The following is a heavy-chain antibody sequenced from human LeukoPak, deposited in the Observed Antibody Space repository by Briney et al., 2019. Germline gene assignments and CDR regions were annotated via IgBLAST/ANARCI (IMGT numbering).Heavy chain of an antibody. Sequence: GGSLRLSCAASGFTFSRYSMTWVRQAPGKGLEWVSSISSSSSYIYYADSVKGRFTISRDNAKNSLYLQMNSLRAEDTAVYYCARDTYDILTGYYPIDYWGQGTLVTVSS. V-gene: IGHV3-21*01. CDR1: GFTFSRYS. CDR3: ARDTYDILTGYYPIDY. J-gene: IGHJ4*02. D-gene: IGHD3-9*01. CDR2: ISSSSSYI.